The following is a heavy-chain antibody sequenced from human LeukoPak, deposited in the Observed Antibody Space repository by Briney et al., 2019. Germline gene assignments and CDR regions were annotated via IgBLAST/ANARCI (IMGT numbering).Heavy chain of an antibody. V-gene: IGHV4-39*01. CDR2: ISYSGGT. D-gene: IGHD3-22*01. CDR1: GGSITSKSYS. CDR3: ASAPYYYDGSGYYLFNY. Sequence: PSETLSLTCTVSGGSITSKSYSWGWIRQPPGKGLEWIGSISYSGGTYYNPSLKSRVTISLDTSKTQFSLKLTSVTAADTAVYSCASAPYYYDGSGYYLFNYWGQGTLVTVSS. J-gene: IGHJ4*02.